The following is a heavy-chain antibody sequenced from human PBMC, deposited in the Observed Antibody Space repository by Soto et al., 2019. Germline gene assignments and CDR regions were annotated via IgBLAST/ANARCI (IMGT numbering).Heavy chain of an antibody. CDR2: INPSGGST. J-gene: IGHJ4*02. D-gene: IGHD6-19*01. CDR1: GYTFTSYY. V-gene: IGHV1-46*01. CDR3: ARGPGSSGWYHSGVGSARFQPHFDY. Sequence: ASVKVSCKASGYTFTSYYMNWVRQAPGQGLEWMGIINPSGGSTSYAQKFQGRVTMTRDPSTSTVYMELSSLRSEDTAVYYCARGPGSSGWYHSGVGSARFQPHFDYWGQGTLVTVSS.